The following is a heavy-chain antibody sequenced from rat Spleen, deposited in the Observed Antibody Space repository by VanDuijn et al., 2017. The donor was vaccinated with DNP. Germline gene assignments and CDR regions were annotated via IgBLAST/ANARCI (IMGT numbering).Heavy chain of an antibody. CDR1: GFSLTSNS. CDR3: ARVPNTYYVLDA. V-gene: IGHV2-1*01. D-gene: IGHD3-8*01. CDR2: MWSGGTT. J-gene: IGHJ4*01. Sequence: QVQLKESGPGLVQPSQTLPLTCTVSGFSLTSNSVSWVRQSPGKGLEWMGTMWSGGTTDHNPALKSRLTISRDTSKSQVFLKMNSLQTEDTATYYCARVPNTYYVLDAWGQGTSVTVSS.